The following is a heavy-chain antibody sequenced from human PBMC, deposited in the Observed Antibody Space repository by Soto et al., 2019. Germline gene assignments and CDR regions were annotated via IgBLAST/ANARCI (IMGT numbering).Heavy chain of an antibody. CDR2: IIPIFGTA. J-gene: IGHJ6*02. CDR1: GGTFSSYA. V-gene: IGHV1-69*05. D-gene: IGHD3-22*01. CDR3: AGHSSGVPGYYNGMDV. Sequence: QVQLVQSGAEVKKPGSSVKVSCKASGGTFSSYAISWVRQAPGQGLEWMGGIIPIFGTADYAQKFQGRVTIXTDESTSTAYMELSSLRSEDTAVYYCAGHSSGVPGYYNGMDVWGQGTTVTVSS.